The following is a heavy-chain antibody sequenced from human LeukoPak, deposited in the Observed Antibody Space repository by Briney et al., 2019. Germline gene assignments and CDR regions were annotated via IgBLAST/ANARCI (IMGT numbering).Heavy chain of an antibody. CDR1: GFTFSSYS. D-gene: IGHD3-16*02. J-gene: IGHJ3*02. V-gene: IGHV3-21*01. CDR2: ISSSSSYI. CDR3: ASVGRYDAFDI. Sequence: GGSLRLSCAASGFTFSSYSMNWVRQAPGKGLEWVSSISSSSSYIYYADSVKGRSTISRDNAKNSLYLQMNSLRAEDTAVYYCASVGRYDAFDIWGQGTMVTVSS.